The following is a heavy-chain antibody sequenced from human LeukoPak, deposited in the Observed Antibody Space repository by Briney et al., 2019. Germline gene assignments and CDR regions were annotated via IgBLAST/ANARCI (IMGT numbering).Heavy chain of an antibody. J-gene: IGHJ4*02. CDR3: ARGWFYFDY. V-gene: IGHV4-59*08. D-gene: IGHD6-19*01. Sequence: PSETLSLSCTVSGGAINSYYWGWIRQPPGKGLEWIGYISYSGSTNYNPSLRSRVTMSVDTSKNQFSLKLTSVTAADTAVYYCARGWFYFDYWGQGTLDTVSS. CDR1: GGAINSYY. CDR2: ISYSGST.